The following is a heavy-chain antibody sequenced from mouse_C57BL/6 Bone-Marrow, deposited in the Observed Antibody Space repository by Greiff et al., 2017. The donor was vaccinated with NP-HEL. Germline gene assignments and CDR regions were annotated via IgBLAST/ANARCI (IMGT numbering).Heavy chain of an antibody. D-gene: IGHD1-1*01. J-gene: IGHJ3*01. V-gene: IGHV14-3*01. CDR3: ARGLIYSCGSSPFAY. CDR2: IDPANGNT. CDR1: GFNIKNTY. Sequence: VQLQQSVAELVRPGASVKLSCTASGFNIKNTYMHWVKQRPEQGLEWIGRIDPANGNTKYAPKFQGKATITADTSSNTAYMQLSSLTSEDTAIYYCARGLIYSCGSSPFAYWGQGTLVTVSA.